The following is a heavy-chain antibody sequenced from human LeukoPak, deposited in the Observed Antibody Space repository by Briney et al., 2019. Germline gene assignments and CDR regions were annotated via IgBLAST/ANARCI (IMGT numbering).Heavy chain of an antibody. D-gene: IGHD3-9*01. CDR1: GFTFSSYE. CDR3: ARDLRYFDWSPFDY. Sequence: PGGSLRLSCAASGFTFSSYEMNWVRQAPGKGLEWVSYISSSGSTIYYADSVKGRFTISRDNANNSLYLQMNSLRAEDTAVYYCARDLRYFDWSPFDYWGQGTLVTVSS. V-gene: IGHV3-48*03. CDR2: ISSSGSTI. J-gene: IGHJ4*02.